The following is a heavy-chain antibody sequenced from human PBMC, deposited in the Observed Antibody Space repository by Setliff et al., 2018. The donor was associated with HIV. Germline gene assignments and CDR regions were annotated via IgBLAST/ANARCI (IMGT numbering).Heavy chain of an antibody. CDR3: ARRGEPALKAFDV. V-gene: IGHV4-61*08. CDR2: GHHSGSS. Sequence: SETLSLTCTVSGGSISRGDYYWNWIRQTPGKGLEWIGFGHHSGSSFYNPSLNRRVSISVDTAESQFILKLTSVTATDTAVYYCARRGEPALKAFDVWGRGTMVTVSS. D-gene: IGHD3-16*01. CDR1: GGSISRGDYY. J-gene: IGHJ3*01.